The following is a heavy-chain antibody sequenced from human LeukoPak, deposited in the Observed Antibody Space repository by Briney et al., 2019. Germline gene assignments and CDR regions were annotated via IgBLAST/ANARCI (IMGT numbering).Heavy chain of an antibody. D-gene: IGHD3-10*01. V-gene: IGHV3-23*01. CDR1: GFTFSGYA. CDR2: ISGSGGST. CDR3: AKSLRGRETSSFDY. J-gene: IGHJ4*02. Sequence: PGGSLRLSCAVSGFTFSGYAMSWVRQAPGKGLEWVSVISGSGGSTYHADSVKGRFTISRDNSKNTLYLQMNSLRAEDTAVYYCAKSLRGRETSSFDYWDQGTLVTVSS.